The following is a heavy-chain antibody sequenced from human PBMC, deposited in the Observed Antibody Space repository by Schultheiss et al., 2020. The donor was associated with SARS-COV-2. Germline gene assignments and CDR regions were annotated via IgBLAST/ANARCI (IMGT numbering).Heavy chain of an antibody. CDR3: ARIGDYIDY. CDR2: INHSGST. D-gene: IGHD2-15*01. Sequence: SETLSLTCTVSGGSISSYYWSWIRQPPGKGLEWIGEINHSGSTNYNPSLKSRVTISVDKSKNQFSLKVSSVTAADTAVYYCARIGDYIDYWGQGTLVTVSS. J-gene: IGHJ4*02. V-gene: IGHV4-59*12. CDR1: GGSISSYY.